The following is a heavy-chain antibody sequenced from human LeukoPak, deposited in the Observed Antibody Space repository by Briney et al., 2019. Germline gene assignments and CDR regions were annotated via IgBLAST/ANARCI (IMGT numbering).Heavy chain of an antibody. V-gene: IGHV4-39*07. D-gene: IGHD6-19*01. CDR3: ARDLYSSGWFYDY. J-gene: IGHJ4*02. CDR2: IYHSGST. CDR1: GGSISSSAYH. Sequence: SETLSLTCTVSGGSISSSAYHWAWIRQPPGKGLEWIGSIYHSGSTYYNPSLKSRVTISVDTSKNQFSLKLSSVTAADTAVYYCARDLYSSGWFYDYWGQGTLVTVSS.